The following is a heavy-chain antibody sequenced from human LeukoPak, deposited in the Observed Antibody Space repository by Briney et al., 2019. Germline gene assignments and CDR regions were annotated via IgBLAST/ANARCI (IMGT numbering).Heavy chain of an antibody. D-gene: IGHD3-22*01. CDR1: GDSINSLDL. Sequence: PSETLSLTCTVSGDSINSLDLWGWVRQPPGKGLGWIGEMYLSGTTHSNPSVKSRVTISIDKSKNQFFLNLSSVTAADTAVYYCAGLVGRYSSGLYYYYFDYWGQGTLVTVSS. V-gene: IGHV4-4*02. CDR2: MYLSGTT. J-gene: IGHJ4*02. CDR3: AGLVGRYSSGLYYYYFDY.